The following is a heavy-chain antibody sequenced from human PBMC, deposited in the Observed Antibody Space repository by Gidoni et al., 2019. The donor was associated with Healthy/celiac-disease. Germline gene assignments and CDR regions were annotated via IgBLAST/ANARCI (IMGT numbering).Heavy chain of an antibody. J-gene: IGHJ6*02. V-gene: IGHV3-30-3*01. CDR3: ARAKGAIAVAASGYYYGMDV. Sequence: TFSSYAMHWVRQAQGKGLEWVAVISYDGSNKYYADSVKGRFTISRDNSKNTLYLQMNSLRAEGTAVYYCARAKGAIAVAASGYYYGMDVWGQGTTVTVSS. D-gene: IGHD6-19*01. CDR1: TFSSYA. CDR2: ISYDGSNK.